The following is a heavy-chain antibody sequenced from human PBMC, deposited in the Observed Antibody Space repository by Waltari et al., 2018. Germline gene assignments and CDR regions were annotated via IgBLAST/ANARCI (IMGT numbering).Heavy chain of an antibody. CDR2: IYHSGST. Sequence: QVQLQESGPGLVKPSETLSLTCAVSGYSISSGYYWGWIRQPPGKGLEWIGSIYHSGSTYYNPSLKSRVTISVDTSKNQFSLKLSSVTAADTAVYYCARDYYDSSGFGYWGQGTLVTVSS. CDR3: ARDYYDSSGFGY. V-gene: IGHV4-38-2*02. J-gene: IGHJ4*02. CDR1: GYSISSGYY. D-gene: IGHD3-22*01.